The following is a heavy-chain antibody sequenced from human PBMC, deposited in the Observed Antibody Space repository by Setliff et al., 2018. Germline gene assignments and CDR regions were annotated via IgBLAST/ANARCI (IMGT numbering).Heavy chain of an antibody. CDR1: GFTFSSYA. J-gene: IGHJ6*02. CDR3: AKDMLIAAAGTYSFFGMDV. CDR2: IYSGGSST. Sequence: PGGSLRLSCAASGFTFSSYAMSWVRQAPGKGLEWVSVIYSGGSSTYYADSVKGRFTISRDNSKNTLYLQMSSLRADDTAVYYCAKDMLIAAAGTYSFFGMDVWGQGTTVTVSS. V-gene: IGHV3-23*03. D-gene: IGHD6-13*01.